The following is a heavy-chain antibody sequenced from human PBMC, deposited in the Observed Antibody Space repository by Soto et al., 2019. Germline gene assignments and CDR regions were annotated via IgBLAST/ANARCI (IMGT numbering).Heavy chain of an antibody. D-gene: IGHD2-2*01. CDR2: ISAYNGNT. CDR3: ASGYCISTSCYGYYYYGMDV. Sequence: ASVKVSCKASGYTFTSYGISLVRQAPGQGLEWMGWISAYNGNTNYAQKLQGRVTMTTDTSTSTAYMELRSLRSDDTAVYYCASGYCISTSCYGYYYYGMDVWGQGTTVTVSS. J-gene: IGHJ6*02. CDR1: GYTFTSYG. V-gene: IGHV1-18*01.